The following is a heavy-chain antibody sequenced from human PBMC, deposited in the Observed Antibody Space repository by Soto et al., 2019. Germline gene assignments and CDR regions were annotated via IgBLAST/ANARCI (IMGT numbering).Heavy chain of an antibody. CDR1: GFTFSSYS. D-gene: IGHD1-20*01. CDR3: ARAFNWNDLLCDY. Sequence: PGGSLRLSCAASGFTFSSYSMNWVRQAPGKGLEWVSSISSSSSYIYYADSVKGRFTISRDNAKNSLYLQMNSLRAEDTAVYCCARAFNWNDLLCDYWGQGALVTVSS. J-gene: IGHJ4*02. V-gene: IGHV3-21*01. CDR2: ISSSSSYI.